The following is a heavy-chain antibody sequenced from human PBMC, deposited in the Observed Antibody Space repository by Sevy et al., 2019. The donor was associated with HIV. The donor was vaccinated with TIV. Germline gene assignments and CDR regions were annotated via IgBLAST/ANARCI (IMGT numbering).Heavy chain of an antibody. CDR2: ISGSGYST. D-gene: IGHD3-22*01. V-gene: IGHV3-23*01. Sequence: GGSLRLSCAASEITLSNYAMNWVRQAPGRGLEWVSGISGSGYSTYYADSVKGRFTISRDNSKNTLYLQMNSLRAEDTAVYYCAKEGGGYNYDSSGLFDYWGQGTLVTVSS. CDR3: AKEGGGYNYDSSGLFDY. CDR1: EITLSNYA. J-gene: IGHJ4*02.